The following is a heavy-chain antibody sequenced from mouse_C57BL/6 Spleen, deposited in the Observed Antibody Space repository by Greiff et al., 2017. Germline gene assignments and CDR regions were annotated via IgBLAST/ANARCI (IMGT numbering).Heavy chain of an antibody. CDR1: GYTFTSYW. V-gene: IGHV1-55*01. D-gene: IGHD1-1*01. CDR2: IYPGSGST. J-gene: IGHJ4*01. CDR3: ARWSGYGYGSRGAMDY. Sequence: QVQLQQPGAELVKPGASVKMSCKASGYTFTSYWITWVKQRPGQGLEWIGDIYPGSGSTNYNEKFKSKATLTVDTSSSAAYMQLSSLTSEDSAVYYCARWSGYGYGSRGAMDYWGQGTSVTVSS.